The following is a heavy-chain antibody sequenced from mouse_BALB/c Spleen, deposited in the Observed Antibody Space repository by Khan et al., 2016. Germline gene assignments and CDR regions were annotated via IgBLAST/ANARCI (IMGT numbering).Heavy chain of an antibody. CDR2: INTHSGVP. CDR1: EYTFTTAG. CDR3: ARSPLGTYFDY. Sequence: QIQLVQSGPELKKPGETVRISCKASEYTFTTAGMQWVQKMPGKGLKWIGWINTHSGVPKYAEDFKGRFAFSLETSASTAYLQISNLKNEDTATYFCARSPLGTYFDYWGQGTTLTVSS. V-gene: IGHV9-4*02. J-gene: IGHJ2*01.